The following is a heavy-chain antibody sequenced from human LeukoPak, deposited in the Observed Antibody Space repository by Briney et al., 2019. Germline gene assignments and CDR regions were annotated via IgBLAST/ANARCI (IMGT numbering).Heavy chain of an antibody. CDR1: GLSFSDFA. J-gene: IGHJ4*02. CDR2: FSWNSGLL. D-gene: IGHD2-21*01. CDR3: VKGRCDGGGHTREFDY. Sequence: GGSLRLSCAASGLSFSDFAVHWVRQVPVKGLESFLDFSWNSGLLGYADSVRGRFTVSRDNANNFLYLQMNSLTPEDTALYCCVKGRCDGGGHTREFDYWGQGTLVTVSS. V-gene: IGHV3-9*01.